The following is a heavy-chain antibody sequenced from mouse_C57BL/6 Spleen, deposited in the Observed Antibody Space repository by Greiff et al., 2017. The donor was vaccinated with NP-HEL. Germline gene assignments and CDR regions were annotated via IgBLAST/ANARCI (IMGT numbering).Heavy chain of an antibody. CDR1: GFTFSSYA. Sequence: EVKLVESGGGLVKPGGSLKLSCAASGFTFSSYAMSWVRQTPEKRLEWVATISDGGSYTYYPDNVKGRFTISSDNAKNNLYLQMSHLKSEDTATYYCARDQNYYGSSYCAMDYWGQGTSVTVSS. V-gene: IGHV5-4*01. CDR2: ISDGGSYT. D-gene: IGHD1-1*01. CDR3: ARDQNYYGSSYCAMDY. J-gene: IGHJ4*01.